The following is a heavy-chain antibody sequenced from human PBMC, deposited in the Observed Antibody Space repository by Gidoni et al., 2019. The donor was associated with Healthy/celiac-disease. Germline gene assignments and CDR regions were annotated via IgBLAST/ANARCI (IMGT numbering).Heavy chain of an antibody. V-gene: IGHV3-9*01. J-gene: IGHJ6*02. CDR1: GFTFDDYA. CDR2: ISWNSGSI. Sequence: EVQLVESGGGLVQPGRSLRLSCAASGFTFDDYAMHWVRQAPGKGLEWVSGISWNSGSIGYADSVKGRFTISRDNAKNSLYLQMNSLRAEDTALYYCAKAIPDFWSGYYGMDVWGQGTTVTVSS. CDR3: AKAIPDFWSGYYGMDV. D-gene: IGHD3-3*01.